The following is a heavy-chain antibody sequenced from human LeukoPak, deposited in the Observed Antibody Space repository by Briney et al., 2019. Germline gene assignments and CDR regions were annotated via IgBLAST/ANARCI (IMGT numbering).Heavy chain of an antibody. J-gene: IGHJ4*02. D-gene: IGHD3-3*01. V-gene: IGHV4-39*07. Sequence: SETLSLNCTVSAGSIDISNYYWGWLRQPPGKGLEWIGSIYYSGSTYYSPSLKSRVTISVDTSKNQFSLKLSTVTAADTAVYYCARVAPSTTFGVVTHRILDYWGQGTLVTVSS. CDR1: AGSIDISNYY. CDR2: IYYSGST. CDR3: ARVAPSTTFGVVTHRILDY.